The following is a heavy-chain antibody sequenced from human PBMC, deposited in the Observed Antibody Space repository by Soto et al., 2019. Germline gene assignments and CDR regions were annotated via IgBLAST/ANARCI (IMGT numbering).Heavy chain of an antibody. CDR1: GGSISSYY. Sequence: PSETLCLTCTVSGGSISSYYWSWIRQPPGKGLEWIGYIYYSGSTNYNPSLKSRVTISVDTSKNQFSLKLSSVTAADTAVYYCARASGYSSGWCDYWGQGTLVTVSS. D-gene: IGHD6-19*01. V-gene: IGHV4-59*01. J-gene: IGHJ4*02. CDR2: IYYSGST. CDR3: ARASGYSSGWCDY.